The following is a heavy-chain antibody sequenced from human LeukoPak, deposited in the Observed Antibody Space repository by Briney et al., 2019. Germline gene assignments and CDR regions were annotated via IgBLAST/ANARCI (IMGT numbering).Heavy chain of an antibody. V-gene: IGHV4-59*01. CDR2: IYYSGST. CDR3: ARALAAAGHVSFDY. CDR1: GDSISSYY. D-gene: IGHD6-13*01. J-gene: IGHJ4*02. Sequence: PSETLSLTCTVSGDSISSYYWSWIRQPPGKGLEWIGYIYYSGSTNYNPSLKSRVTISVDTSKIQFSLKLSSVTAADAAVYYCARALAAAGHVSFDYWGQGSLVTVSS.